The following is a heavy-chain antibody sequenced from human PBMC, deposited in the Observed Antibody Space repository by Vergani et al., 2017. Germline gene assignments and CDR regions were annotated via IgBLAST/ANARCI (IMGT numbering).Heavy chain of an antibody. CDR1: GFTFSTYA. CDR3: VKDAGSYENFFDS. Sequence: EVQLLESGGSLKQPGGSVRLSCAASGFTFSTYAMHWVRQAPGKGLEWVSALTGGGGSTYYAHSFKGRFIISRDNSRDTLYLQMNSLRPEDTATYYCVKDAGSYENFFDSWGQGTLVTVSS. CDR2: LTGGGGST. D-gene: IGHD1-26*01. J-gene: IGHJ4*02. V-gene: IGHV3-23*01.